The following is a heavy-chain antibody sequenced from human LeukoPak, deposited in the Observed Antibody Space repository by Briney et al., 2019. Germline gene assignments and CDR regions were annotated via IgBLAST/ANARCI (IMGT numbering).Heavy chain of an antibody. D-gene: IGHD2-21*02. CDR1: GDSVSSNSAA. Sequence: SQTLSVTCAISGDSVSSNSAAWNWIRQSPSKGLEWLGRTYFRSTWNNDYAVSVQSRISINADTSKNQFSLQLNSVTPEDTAVYYCARDSQTRPYYFDYWGQGTLVTVSS. V-gene: IGHV6-1*01. J-gene: IGHJ4*02. CDR3: ARDSQTRPYYFDY. CDR2: TYFRSTWNN.